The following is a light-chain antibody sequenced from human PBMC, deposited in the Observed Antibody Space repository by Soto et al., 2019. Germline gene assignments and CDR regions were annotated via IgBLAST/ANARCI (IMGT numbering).Light chain of an antibody. CDR1: QRVSRY. Sequence: EIVLTQSPATLSLSTGERATLSCRASQRVSRYLACYQQKPGQAPRLLIYDASNRATGIPARFSGSGSGTDFTLLSGSIEPEDFAVYYCRQRRNSPPNTLGHVTKVEIK. V-gene: IGKV3-11*01. J-gene: IGKJ1*01. CDR2: DAS. CDR3: RQRRNSPPNT.